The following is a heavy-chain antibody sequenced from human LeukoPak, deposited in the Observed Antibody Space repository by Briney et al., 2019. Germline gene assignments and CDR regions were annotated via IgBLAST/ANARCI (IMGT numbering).Heavy chain of an antibody. Sequence: GGSLRLSCAASGFTFSSYGMNWVRQAPGKGLEWVAVISYDGSNKYYADSVKGRFTISRDNSKNTLYLQMNSLRAEDTAVYYCAKLIPFYDILTGYPPTSDYWGPGTLVTVSS. J-gene: IGHJ4*02. CDR2: ISYDGSNK. D-gene: IGHD3-9*01. V-gene: IGHV3-30*18. CDR1: GFTFSSYG. CDR3: AKLIPFYDILTGYPPTSDY.